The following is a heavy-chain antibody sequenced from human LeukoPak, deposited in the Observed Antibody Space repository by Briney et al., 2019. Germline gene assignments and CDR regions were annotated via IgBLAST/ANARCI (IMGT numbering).Heavy chain of an antibody. CDR1: GLTFSNYD. CDR3: AKESPHYDY. V-gene: IGHV3-33*06. CDR2: IWYDGNNN. J-gene: IGHJ4*02. Sequence: GGSLRLSCTASGLTFSNYDMHWVRQAPGKGLEWVAVIWYDGNNNDYADSVKGRFTISRDNSKNTLYLQMNSLRAEDTAVYYCAKESPHYDYWGQGTLVTVSS.